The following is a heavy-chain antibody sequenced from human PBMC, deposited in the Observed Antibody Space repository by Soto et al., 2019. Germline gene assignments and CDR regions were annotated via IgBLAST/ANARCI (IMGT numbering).Heavy chain of an antibody. CDR3: ARVWDSSGYYCFDY. Sequence: QVQLVESGGGVVQPGRSLRLSCAASGFTFSSYAMHWVRQAPGKGLEWVAVISYDGSNKYYADSVKGRFTISRDNSKNTLYLQMNSLRAEDTAVYYCARVWDSSGYYCFDYWGQGTLVTVSS. CDR2: ISYDGSNK. D-gene: IGHD3-22*01. J-gene: IGHJ4*02. V-gene: IGHV3-30-3*01. CDR1: GFTFSSYA.